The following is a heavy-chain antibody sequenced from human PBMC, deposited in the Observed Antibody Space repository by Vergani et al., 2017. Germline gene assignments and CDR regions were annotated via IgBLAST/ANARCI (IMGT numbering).Heavy chain of an antibody. CDR3: ARSGTIFGVVNWFDP. D-gene: IGHD3-3*01. CDR2: IWYDGSNK. J-gene: IGHJ5*02. V-gene: IGHV3-33*08. CDR1: GFTFSSYA. Sequence: VQLLESGGGLVQPGGSLRLSCAASGFTFSSYAMSWVRQAPGKGLEWVAVIWYDGSNKYYADSVKGRFTISRDNSKNTLYLQMNSLRAEDTAVYYCARSGTIFGVVNWFDPWGQGTLVTVSS.